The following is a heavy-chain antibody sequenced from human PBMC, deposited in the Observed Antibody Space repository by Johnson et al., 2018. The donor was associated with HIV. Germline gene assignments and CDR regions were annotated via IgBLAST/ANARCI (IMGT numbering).Heavy chain of an antibody. CDR3: ARDQCTGGVCCGLQAFDI. Sequence: VQLVESGGGVVRPGGSLRLSCAASGFTFDDYGMSWVRQAPGKGLEWVSGINWNGGSTGYADSVKGRFTISRDNAKNSLYLQMNSLRAEDTALYYCARDQCTGGVCCGLQAFDIWGQGTMVTVSS. J-gene: IGHJ3*02. CDR1: GFTFDDYG. CDR2: INWNGGST. D-gene: IGHD2-8*02. V-gene: IGHV3-20*04.